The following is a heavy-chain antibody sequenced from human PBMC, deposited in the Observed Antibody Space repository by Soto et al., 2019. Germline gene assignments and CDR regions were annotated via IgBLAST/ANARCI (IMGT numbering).Heavy chain of an antibody. J-gene: IGHJ5*02. V-gene: IGHV1-2*02. CDR1: GYTFTAYY. CDR3: ARGDFDSSANYYAGWFDP. D-gene: IGHD3-22*01. CDR2: INPNSGGT. Sequence: ASVKVSCKASGYTFTAYYMHWLRQAPGQGLEWMGWINPNSGGTKYAQKFQGRVTMTNDTSISTAYMELRRLGSDDTAVYYCARGDFDSSANYYAGWFDPWGQGTLVTVSS.